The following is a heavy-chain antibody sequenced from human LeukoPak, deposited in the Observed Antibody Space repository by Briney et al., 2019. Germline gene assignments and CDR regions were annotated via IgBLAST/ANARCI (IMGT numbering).Heavy chain of an antibody. CDR1: GFTFSSYN. CDR3: ASWPGGWYGEDS. Sequence: GGSLRLSCAASGFTFSSYNMNWVRQAPGKGLEWVASISSSSNYIYYVDSVKGRFTTSRDTPKNTLYLQMNSLRVEDTAVYYCASWPGGWYGEDSWGQGTLVTVSS. V-gene: IGHV3-21*04. D-gene: IGHD6-19*01. CDR2: ISSSSNYI. J-gene: IGHJ4*02.